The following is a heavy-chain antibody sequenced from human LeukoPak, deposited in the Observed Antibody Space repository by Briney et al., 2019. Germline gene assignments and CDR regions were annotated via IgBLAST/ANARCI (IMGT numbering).Heavy chain of an antibody. CDR1: GGSISGYY. V-gene: IGHV4-59*01. D-gene: IGHD3-10*01. J-gene: IGHJ4*02. Sequence: SETLSLTCTVSGGSISGYYWTWLRQPPGKGLEWIGYIYYSGSPNYNPSLKSRVTISVDTSKNQFSLKLSSVTAADAAVYYCARVGTYGSGSYLSWLDYWGQGTLVTVSS. CDR2: IYYSGSP. CDR3: ARVGTYGSGSYLSWLDY.